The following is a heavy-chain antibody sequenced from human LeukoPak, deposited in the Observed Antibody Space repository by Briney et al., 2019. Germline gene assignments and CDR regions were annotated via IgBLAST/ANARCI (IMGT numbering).Heavy chain of an antibody. CDR2: IIPIFGTA. D-gene: IGHD5-18*01. CDR3: ARVPGYSYATQKVWFDP. Sequence: GASVKVSCKASGGTFSGYAISWVRQAPGQGLEWMGGIIPIFGTANYAQKFQGRVTITADESTSTAYMELSSLRSEDTAVYYCARVPGYSYATQKVWFDPWGQGTLVTVSS. J-gene: IGHJ5*02. CDR1: GGTFSGYA. V-gene: IGHV1-69*13.